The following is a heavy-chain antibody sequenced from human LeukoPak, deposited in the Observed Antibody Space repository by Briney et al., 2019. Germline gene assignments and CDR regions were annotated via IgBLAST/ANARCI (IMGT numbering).Heavy chain of an antibody. CDR3: ARGKSCDILTGYYTNYYYGMDA. J-gene: IGHJ6*02. D-gene: IGHD3-9*01. V-gene: IGHV1-69*04. CDR1: GGTFSSYA. CDR2: IIPIFGIA. Sequence: ASVKVSCKASGGTFSSYAISWVRQAPGQGLEWMGRIIPIFGIANYAQKFQGRVTITADKSTSTAYMELSSLRSEDTAVYYCARGKSCDILTGYYTNYYYGMDAWGQGTTVTVSS.